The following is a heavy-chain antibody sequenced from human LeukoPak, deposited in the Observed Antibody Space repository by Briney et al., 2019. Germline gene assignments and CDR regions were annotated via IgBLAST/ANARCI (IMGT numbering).Heavy chain of an antibody. V-gene: IGHV3-23*01. CDR3: AKDRCTNGVCYGSYP. J-gene: IGHJ5*02. D-gene: IGHD2-8*01. CDR2: ISGSGGST. Sequence: GGSLRLSCAASGFTFRNYAMSWVRQAPGKGLEWVSFISGSGGSTYYADSVKGRFTISRDNSKNTLYLQMNSLRAEDTAVYYCAKDRCTNGVCYGSYPWGQGTLVTVSS. CDR1: GFTFRNYA.